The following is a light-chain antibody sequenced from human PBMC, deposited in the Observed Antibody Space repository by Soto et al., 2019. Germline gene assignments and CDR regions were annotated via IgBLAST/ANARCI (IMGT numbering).Light chain of an antibody. CDR3: SSYTSSSTMV. Sequence: QSALTQPASVSGSPGQSITIPCTGTSSDVGGYNYVSWYQQHPGKAPKLMIYDVSNRPSEISNRFSGSKSDNTASLTNSGLQTEDEDDYYCSSYTSSSTMVFGGVTKLTVL. CDR2: DVS. J-gene: IGLJ2*01. V-gene: IGLV2-14*01. CDR1: SSDVGGYNY.